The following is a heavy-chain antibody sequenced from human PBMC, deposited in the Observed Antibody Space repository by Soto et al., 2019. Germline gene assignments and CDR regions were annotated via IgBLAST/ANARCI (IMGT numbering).Heavy chain of an antibody. CDR1: GWSFSGYY. V-gene: IGHV4-34*01. D-gene: IGHD1-7*01. Sequence: QVQLQQWGAGLLKPSETLSLTCAVYGWSFSGYYWCWIRQPPGKGLEWIGEINDSGRTNYNPSLTSRVTISVDTSKNQCSLILRSVTAAGTAVYYCASVLRELWGQGTLVTVSS. CDR2: INDSGRT. CDR3: ASVLREL. J-gene: IGHJ4*02.